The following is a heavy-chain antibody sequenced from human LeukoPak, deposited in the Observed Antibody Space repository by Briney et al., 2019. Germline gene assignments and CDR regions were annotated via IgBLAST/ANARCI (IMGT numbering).Heavy chain of an antibody. J-gene: IGHJ3*01. D-gene: IGHD6-13*01. V-gene: IGHV3-23*01. CDR1: GFTLSSYG. CDR3: AKARIAAAGTGAFDV. CDR2: FSASDGSA. Sequence: GGFLRLSCAASGFTLSSYGMTWVRQAPGKELEWVSAFSASDGSAQYAESVRGRFTISRDNSKNTLYLQMDSLRAEDTAVYYCAKARIAAAGTGAFDVWGQGTTVTVSS.